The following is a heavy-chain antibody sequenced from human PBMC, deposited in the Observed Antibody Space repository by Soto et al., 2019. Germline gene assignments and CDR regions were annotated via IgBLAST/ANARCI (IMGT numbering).Heavy chain of an antibody. Sequence: SQPLSLPCAISGDSVSSNSAAWNWIRQSPSRGLEWLGRTYYRSKWYNDYAVSVKSRITINPDTSKNQFSLQLNSVTPEDTAVYYCARGNSMATPLRWDYYYGMDVWGQGTTVTVSS. J-gene: IGHJ6*02. CDR3: ARGNSMATPLRWDYYYGMDV. CDR1: GDSVSSNSAA. V-gene: IGHV6-1*01. CDR2: TYYRSKWYN. D-gene: IGHD5-12*01.